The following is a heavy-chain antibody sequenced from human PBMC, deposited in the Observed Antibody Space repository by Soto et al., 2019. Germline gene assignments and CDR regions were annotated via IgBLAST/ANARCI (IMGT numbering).Heavy chain of an antibody. D-gene: IGHD3-22*01. CDR1: GGIFRSFA. V-gene: IGHV1-69*01. J-gene: IGHJ4*02. Sequence: QVQLVQSGAEVKKPGSSVNVSCQASGGIFRSFAMTWLRQAPGQGLEWLGGINPILGTPNYAQNFRDRLTIVADESTSTAYMLLSSLRSDDIALYFCARGLGDSSGYFYFGSWGQGTLVTVSS. CDR2: INPILGTP. CDR3: ARGLGDSSGYFYFGS.